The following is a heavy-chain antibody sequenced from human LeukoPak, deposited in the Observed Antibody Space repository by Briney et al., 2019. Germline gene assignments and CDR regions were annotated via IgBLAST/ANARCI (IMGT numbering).Heavy chain of an antibody. CDR2: ISAYNGNT. Sequence: ASVKVSCKASGYTFTSYGISWVRQAPGQGLEWMGWISAYNGNTNYAQKLQGRVTMTTDTSTSTAYMELRSLRSDDTAVYYCARGSGRHYYYYGMDVWGQGTLVTVSS. V-gene: IGHV1-18*01. CDR3: ARGSGRHYYYYGMDV. D-gene: IGHD1-26*01. CDR1: GYTFTSYG. J-gene: IGHJ6*02.